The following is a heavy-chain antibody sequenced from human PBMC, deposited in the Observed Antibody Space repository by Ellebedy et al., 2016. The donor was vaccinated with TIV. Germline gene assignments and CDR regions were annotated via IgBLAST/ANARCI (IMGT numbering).Heavy chain of an antibody. CDR3: TKDRSYNTPYYFDY. CDR2: VSSGGSVQ. CDR1: GFTFRTFG. V-gene: IGHV3-30*18. D-gene: IGHD1-1*01. J-gene: IGHJ4*02. Sequence: GESLKISCAASGFTFRTFGMHWVRQAPGNGLKGLAVVSSGGSVQYYADPVKGRFTVSRDNSKNTLYLQMNSLRPEDTAVYYCTKDRSYNTPYYFDYWGQGTLVTVSS.